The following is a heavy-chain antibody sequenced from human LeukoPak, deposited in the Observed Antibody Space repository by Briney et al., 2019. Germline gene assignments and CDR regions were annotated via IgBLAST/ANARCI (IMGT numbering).Heavy chain of an antibody. J-gene: IGHJ4*02. D-gene: IGHD2-2*01. Sequence: ASVKVSCKASGGTFTSYYMHWVRQAPGQGLEWMGIINPSGGSTSYAQKFQGRVTMTRDTSTSTVYMELSSLRSEDTAVYYCARVFREDIVVVPAAIPFDYWGQGTLVTVSS. CDR1: GGTFTSYY. CDR2: INPSGGST. V-gene: IGHV1-46*01. CDR3: ARVFREDIVVVPAAIPFDY.